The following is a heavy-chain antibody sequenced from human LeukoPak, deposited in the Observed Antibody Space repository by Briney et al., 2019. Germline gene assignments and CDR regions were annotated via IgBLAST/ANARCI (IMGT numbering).Heavy chain of an antibody. CDR1: GFTFSSYA. V-gene: IGHV3-74*01. CDR3: AREPTSSYYDSSGWPDY. Sequence: GGSLRLSCAASGFTFSSYAMSWVRQAPGKGLEWVSRINTDGSNTIYADSVKGRFTISRDNAKSTLYLQMNSLRAEDTAVYYCAREPTSSYYDSSGWPDYWGQGTLVTVSS. D-gene: IGHD3-22*01. J-gene: IGHJ4*02. CDR2: INTDGSNT.